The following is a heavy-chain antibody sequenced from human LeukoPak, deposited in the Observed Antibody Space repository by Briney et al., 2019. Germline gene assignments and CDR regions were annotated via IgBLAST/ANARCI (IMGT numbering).Heavy chain of an antibody. CDR3: ARESYCSGGSCYWFDP. J-gene: IGHJ5*02. V-gene: IGHV1-2*02. CDR2: INPNSGGT. D-gene: IGHD2-15*01. Sequence: GASVKVSCKASGYTFTGYYMHWVRQAPGQGLEWMGWINPNSGGTNYAQKFQGRVTMTRDTSISTAYMELSRLRSDDTAVYYCARESYCSGGSCYWFDPWGQGTLVTVSS. CDR1: GYTFTGYY.